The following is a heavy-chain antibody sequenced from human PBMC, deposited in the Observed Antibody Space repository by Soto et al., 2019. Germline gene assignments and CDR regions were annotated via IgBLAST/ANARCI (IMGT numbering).Heavy chain of an antibody. J-gene: IGHJ6*02. CDR2: INPSGGST. V-gene: IGHV1-46*01. D-gene: IGHD3-10*01. Sequence: QVQLVQSGAAVKKPGASVKVSCKASGYTFTSYYMHWFRQAPGQGLEWMGIINPSGGSTSYAQKSQGRVSMTRDTSTSTVYMELSSLRSEDTAVYYCARDGYYYVSGSHYYYYYGMDVWGQGTTVTVSS. CDR3: ARDGYYYVSGSHYYYYYGMDV. CDR1: GYTFTSYY.